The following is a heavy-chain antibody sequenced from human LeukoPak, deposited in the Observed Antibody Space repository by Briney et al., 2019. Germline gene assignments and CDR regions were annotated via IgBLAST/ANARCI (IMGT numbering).Heavy chain of an antibody. D-gene: IGHD1-26*01. J-gene: IGHJ6*03. V-gene: IGHV3-11*04. CDR2: ISSSGSTI. Sequence: GGSLRLSCAASGFTFSDYYMSWIRQAPGKGLEWVSYISSSGSTIYYADSVKGRFTISRDNAKNLLYLQMNSLRAEDTAVYYCARVRWDEYYYYYYYMDVWGKGTTVTVSS. CDR3: ARVRWDEYYYYYYYMDV. CDR1: GFTFSDYY.